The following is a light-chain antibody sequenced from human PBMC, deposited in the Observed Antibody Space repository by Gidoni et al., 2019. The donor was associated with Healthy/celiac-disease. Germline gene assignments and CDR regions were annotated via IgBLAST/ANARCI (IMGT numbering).Light chain of an antibody. CDR1: SREVGGYNY. V-gene: IGLV2-14*03. Sequence: QSALTQPASVSGSPGQSIPISCTGTSREVGGYNYASWYHQHPGKAPKLIIYDVSNRPSGVSNRFSGSKSGNTASLTISGLQAEDEADYYCSSYTSSSTLGVFGGGTKLTVL. J-gene: IGLJ3*02. CDR3: SSYTSSSTLGV. CDR2: DVS.